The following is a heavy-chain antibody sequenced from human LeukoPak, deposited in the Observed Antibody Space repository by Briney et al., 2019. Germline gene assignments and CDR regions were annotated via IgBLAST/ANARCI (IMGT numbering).Heavy chain of an antibody. CDR1: GFTFSSYS. CDR3: ARDNSGSYYYMDV. D-gene: IGHD1-26*01. V-gene: IGHV3-21*01. CDR2: ISSSSSYI. Sequence: AGGSLRLSRAASGFTFSSYSMNWVRQAPGKGLEWVSSISSSSSYIYYADSVKGRFTISRDNAKNSLYLQMNSQRAEDTAVYYCARDNSGSYYYMDVWGKGTTVTVSS. J-gene: IGHJ6*03.